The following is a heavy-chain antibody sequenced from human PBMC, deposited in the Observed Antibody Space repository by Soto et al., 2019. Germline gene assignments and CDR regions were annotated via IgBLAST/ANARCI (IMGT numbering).Heavy chain of an antibody. Sequence: SETLSLTCAVSGASIGTNNWWSWVRQPPGKGLEWIGEVYHSGTTNCNPSLKSRVTISMDKPKNQFSLTLTSMTAADTALYYCAVPGRGDFDYWSQGTLVTVSS. J-gene: IGHJ4*02. CDR2: VYHSGTT. CDR1: GASIGTNNW. D-gene: IGHD5-12*01. V-gene: IGHV4-4*02. CDR3: AVPGRGDFDY.